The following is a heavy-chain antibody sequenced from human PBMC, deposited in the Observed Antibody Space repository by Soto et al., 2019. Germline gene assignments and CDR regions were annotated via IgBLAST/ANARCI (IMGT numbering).Heavy chain of an antibody. CDR1: GFTFSSYG. CDR3: AKDSRIVVVTAPYDY. CDR2: ISYDGSNK. J-gene: IGHJ4*02. D-gene: IGHD2-21*02. Sequence: PGGSLRLSCAASGFTFSSYGMHWVRQAPGKGLEWVAVISYDGSNKYYADSVKGRFTISRDNSKNTLYLQMNRLRAEDTAVYYFAKDSRIVVVTAPYDYWGQGTLVTVSS. V-gene: IGHV3-30*18.